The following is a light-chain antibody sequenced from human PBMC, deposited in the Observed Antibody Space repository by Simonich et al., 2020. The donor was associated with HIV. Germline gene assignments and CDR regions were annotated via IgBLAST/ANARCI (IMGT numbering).Light chain of an antibody. Sequence: QSALTQPASVSGSPGQSITISCTGTSSDVGGYSYVSWYQQHQGKTLKLMIYDVSKRPSGVSNRFSGSKSGNTASLTISGLQAEDEADYYCSSYTSSSTWVFGGGTKLTVL. V-gene: IGLV2-14*01. CDR2: DVS. J-gene: IGLJ3*02. CDR1: SSDVGGYSY. CDR3: SSYTSSSTWV.